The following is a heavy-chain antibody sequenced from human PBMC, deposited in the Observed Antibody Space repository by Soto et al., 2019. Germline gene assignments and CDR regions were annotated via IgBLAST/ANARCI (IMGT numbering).Heavy chain of an antibody. V-gene: IGHV5-51*01. CDR3: ARYYDSRGPNGGMDV. Sequence: GESLKISCKGSGYSFTGYWIGWVRQMPGKGLEWMGIIYPGDSETRYSPSVQGQVTISADKSISTAYLQWSSLKASDTAMYYCARYYDSRGPNGGMDVWGQGTTVTVSS. CDR1: GYSFTGYW. J-gene: IGHJ6*02. CDR2: IYPGDSET. D-gene: IGHD3-22*01.